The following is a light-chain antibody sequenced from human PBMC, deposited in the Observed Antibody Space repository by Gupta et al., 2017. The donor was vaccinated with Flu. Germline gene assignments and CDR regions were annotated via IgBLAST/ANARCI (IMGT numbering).Light chain of an antibody. Sequence: SYELTQPPSVSVSPGQTARITCSGDALPKKSAYWYQQKSGQAPVLVIYEDIKRPSGIPERFSGSSSGTMATLTISGAQVEDEADYYCYSTDSSDNHGVFGGGTKLTVL. CDR3: YSTDSSDNHGV. CDR2: EDI. V-gene: IGLV3-10*01. J-gene: IGLJ3*02. CDR1: ALPKKS.